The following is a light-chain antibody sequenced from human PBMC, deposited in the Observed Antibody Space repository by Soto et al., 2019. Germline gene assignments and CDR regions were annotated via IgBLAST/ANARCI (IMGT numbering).Light chain of an antibody. CDR3: ATWDDILSGVV. CDR1: SSNIGSNS. V-gene: IGLV1-47*01. Sequence: QSALTQPPSASGTPGQRVTISCTGSSSNIGSNSVYWYQQLPKMAPKLLIYSNNQRPSGVPYRFSGSKSGISASLAISGLLSEDEADYYCATWDDILSGVVFGGGTKVTVL. J-gene: IGLJ3*02. CDR2: SNN.